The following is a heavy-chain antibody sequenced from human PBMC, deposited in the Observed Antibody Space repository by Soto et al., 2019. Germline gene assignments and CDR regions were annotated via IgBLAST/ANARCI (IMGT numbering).Heavy chain of an antibody. D-gene: IGHD3-22*01. Sequence: PGESLKISCKGSGYSFTSYWIGWVRQMPGKGLEWMGIIYPGDSDTRYSPSFQGQVTISADKSISTAYLQWSSLKASDTAMYYCARQKADYYDSSGYNWEAYGMDVWGQGTTVTVSS. CDR1: GYSFTSYW. CDR3: ARQKADYYDSSGYNWEAYGMDV. CDR2: IYPGDSDT. V-gene: IGHV5-51*01. J-gene: IGHJ6*02.